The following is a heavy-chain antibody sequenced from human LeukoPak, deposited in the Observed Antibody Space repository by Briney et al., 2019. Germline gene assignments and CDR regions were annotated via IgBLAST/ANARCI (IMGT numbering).Heavy chain of an antibody. D-gene: IGHD4-17*01. CDR1: GFIFSNYG. CDR3: ARAYYGDGA. V-gene: IGHV3-33*01. Sequence: GGSLRLSCAASGFIFSNYGMHWIRQAPGKGLEWVAVIWYDGSKKNYADSVKGRFTTSRDDSKNTLYLQMNSLRVEDTAVYFCARAYYGDGAWGQGTLVTVSS. J-gene: IGHJ5*02. CDR2: IWYDGSKK.